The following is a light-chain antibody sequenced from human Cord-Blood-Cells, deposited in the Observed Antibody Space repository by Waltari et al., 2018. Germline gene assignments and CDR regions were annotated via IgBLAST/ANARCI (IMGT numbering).Light chain of an antibody. CDR2: EVS. J-gene: IGLJ7*01. CDR3: CSYAGSSTFTV. Sequence: QSALTQPASVSGSPGQSITISCTGTSSDVGRYNLVSWYQQHPGKAPKLMIYEVSKLPSGVSKRFSGSKSGNTASLTISGLQAEDEADYYCCSYAGSSTFTVFGGGTQLTVL. V-gene: IGLV2-23*02. CDR1: SSDVGRYNL.